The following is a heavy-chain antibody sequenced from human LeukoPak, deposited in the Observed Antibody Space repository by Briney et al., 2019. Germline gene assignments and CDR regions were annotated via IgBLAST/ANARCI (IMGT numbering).Heavy chain of an antibody. CDR1: GYTFTGYY. CDR3: ARDYTMAGVALVDY. J-gene: IGHJ4*02. V-gene: IGHV1-2*02. Sequence: ASVKVSCKASGYTFTGYYMHWVRQAPGQGLEWTGWINPNSGGTNYAQKFQGRVTMTRDTSISTTYMELSRLRSDDTAVYYCARDYTMAGVALVDYWGQGTLVTVSS. CDR2: INPNSGGT. D-gene: IGHD3-10*01.